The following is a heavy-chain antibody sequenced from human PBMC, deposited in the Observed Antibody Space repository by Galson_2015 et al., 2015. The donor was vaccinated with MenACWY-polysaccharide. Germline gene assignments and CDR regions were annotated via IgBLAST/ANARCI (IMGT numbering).Heavy chain of an antibody. CDR1: NVTLRTYA. CDR3: EKDAIAGIVLTPLLVPLQR. Sequence: ALRLSCAVSNVTLRTYAMSWVRRPPGQGLEWVSSVGGSGDGRYYADSVRGRFTISRDHSTNALYLEMNSLRAEDTAIYYCEKDAIAGIVLTPLLVPLQRGGQGTLVAVSS. V-gene: IGHV3-23*01. CDR2: VGGSGDGR. J-gene: IGHJ1*01. D-gene: IGHD6-13*01.